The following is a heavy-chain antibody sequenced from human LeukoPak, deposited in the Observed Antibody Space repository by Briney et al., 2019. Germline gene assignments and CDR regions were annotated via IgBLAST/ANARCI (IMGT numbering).Heavy chain of an antibody. J-gene: IGHJ4*02. CDR1: GYTFTGYY. CDR2: IIPIFGTA. Sequence: ASVKVSCKASGYTFTGYYMHWVRQAPEQGLEWMGGIIPIFGTANYAQKFQGRVTITADKSTSTAYMELSSLRSEDTAVYYCARDEEALFDYWGQGTLVTVSS. CDR3: ARDEEALFDY. V-gene: IGHV1-69*06.